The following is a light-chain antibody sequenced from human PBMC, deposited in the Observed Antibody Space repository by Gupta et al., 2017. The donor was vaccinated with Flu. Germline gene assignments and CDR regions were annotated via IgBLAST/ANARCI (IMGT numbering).Light chain of an antibody. CDR1: QSVSSSY. V-gene: IGKV3-20*01. CDR2: GAS. Sequence: EIVLTQSPGTLSLSPGERATLSCRASQSVSSSYLAWYQQKPGQAPRLLIYGASGRATGIPDRFSGSGSGTDLNLTISRLEPEDFAVYYCQQDGSSPRTFGQGTKVEIK. CDR3: QQDGSSPRT. J-gene: IGKJ1*01.